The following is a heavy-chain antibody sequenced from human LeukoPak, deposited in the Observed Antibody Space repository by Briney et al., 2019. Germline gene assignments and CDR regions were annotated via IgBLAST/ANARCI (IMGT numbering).Heavy chain of an antibody. CDR2: ISFDGHT. CDR1: GFTFSSYG. D-gene: IGHD2-2*01. CDR3: AKERGSTTHFDY. J-gene: IGHJ4*02. Sequence: PGRSLRLSCAASGFTFSSYGMHWVRQAPGKGLEGVTVISFDGHTNYADSVKGRFTISRDNSKNTLYLQMNGLRDEDTAVYYCAKERGSTTHFDYWGQGTLVTVSS. V-gene: IGHV3-30*18.